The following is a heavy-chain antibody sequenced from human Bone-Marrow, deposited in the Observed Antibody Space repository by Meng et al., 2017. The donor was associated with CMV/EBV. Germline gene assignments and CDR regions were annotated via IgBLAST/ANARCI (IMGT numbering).Heavy chain of an antibody. Sequence: SQTLSLTCAVYGGSFSGYYWSWIRQPPGKGLEWIGEINHSGSTNYNPSLKSRVTISVDTSKNQFSLKLSSVTAADTAVYYCARVGYYDSSGNYTYWGQGKLVNVPS. CDR3: ARVGYYDSSGNYTY. J-gene: IGHJ4*02. CDR1: GGSFSGYY. CDR2: INHSGST. D-gene: IGHD3-22*01. V-gene: IGHV4-34*01.